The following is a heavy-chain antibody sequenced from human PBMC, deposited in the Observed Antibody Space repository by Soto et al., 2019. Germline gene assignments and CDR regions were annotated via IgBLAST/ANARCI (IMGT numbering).Heavy chain of an antibody. CDR3: ARSPYDFWSGYRPRYYYYMDV. D-gene: IGHD3-3*01. J-gene: IGHJ6*03. Sequence: SETLSLTCTFSGGSISSSSYYLGWIRQPPGKGLEWIGSIYYSGSTYYNPSLKSRVTISVDTSKNQFSLKLSSVTAADTAVYYCARSPYDFWSGYRPRYYYYMDVWGKGTTVTVSS. CDR2: IYYSGST. CDR1: GGSISSSSYY. V-gene: IGHV4-39*01.